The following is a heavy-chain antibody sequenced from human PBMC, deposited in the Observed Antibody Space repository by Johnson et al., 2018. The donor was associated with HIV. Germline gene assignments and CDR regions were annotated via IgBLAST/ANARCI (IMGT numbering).Heavy chain of an antibody. J-gene: IGHJ3*01. D-gene: IGHD2-8*01. CDR1: GFTFSSAW. V-gene: IGHV3-15*01. CDR2: IKTKTDGGTI. CDR3: TTARTYF. Sequence: VQLVESGGGVVQPGRSLRLSCVASGFTFSSAWMGWVRQAPGKGLEWVGRIKTKTDGGTIDYNATVKGRFSIARDNSKNTPYLQMNSLKTEDTAVYYCTTARTYFWGQGTMVTVSS.